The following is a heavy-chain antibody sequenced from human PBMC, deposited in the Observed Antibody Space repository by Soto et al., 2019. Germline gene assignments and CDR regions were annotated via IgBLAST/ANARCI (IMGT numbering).Heavy chain of an antibody. Sequence: VGSLRLSCAASGFTFRSYWMSWVRQAPGEGLEWVANIKEDGSGEYYVDSVKGRFTISRDNAKNSLYLQMNSLRAEDTAFYYCERLLGFGWFDPWGQGTLVTVSS. CDR1: GFTFRSYW. V-gene: IGHV3-7*01. D-gene: IGHD3-10*01. J-gene: IGHJ5*02. CDR3: ERLLGFGWFDP. CDR2: IKEDGSGE.